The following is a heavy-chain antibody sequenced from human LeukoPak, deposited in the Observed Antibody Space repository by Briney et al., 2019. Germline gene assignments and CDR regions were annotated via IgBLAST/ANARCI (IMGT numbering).Heavy chain of an antibody. Sequence: PGGSLRLSCEASGFSFSSYGMSWVRQAPGEGLEWVSGFSASDGSRYYADSVKGRFTISRDNSKNTLYLQMNSLRAEDTAVYYCARVSSSGWYFSLLYYYYYMDVWGKGTTVTVSS. CDR3: ARVSSSGWYFSLLYYYYYMDV. J-gene: IGHJ6*03. D-gene: IGHD6-19*01. CDR1: GFSFSSYG. CDR2: FSASDGSR. V-gene: IGHV3-23*01.